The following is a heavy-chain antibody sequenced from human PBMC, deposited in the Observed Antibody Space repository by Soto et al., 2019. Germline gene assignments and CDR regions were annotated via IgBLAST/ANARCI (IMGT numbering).Heavy chain of an antibody. D-gene: IGHD1-26*01. CDR2: IDNAGSSA. CDR1: GFTLSIYW. J-gene: IGHJ6*02. V-gene: IGHV3-74*01. CDR3: TRVGGSVSGMDV. Sequence: EVQLVESGGGLVQPGGSLRLSCAASGFTLSIYWMHWVRQAPGKGRVWVSRIDNAGSSARYADSVKGRFTISRENAKNTVYLHMNSFRAEDTAADYCTRVGGSVSGMDVWGQGTTVTVSS.